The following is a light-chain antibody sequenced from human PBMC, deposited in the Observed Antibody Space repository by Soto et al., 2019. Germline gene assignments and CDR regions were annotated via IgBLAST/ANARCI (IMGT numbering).Light chain of an antibody. Sequence: IQLTQSPSSLSASVGDRVTITCRASQGISSYLAWYQQKPGKAPKLLIYAASTLQSGVPSRFSGSGSGTDFTLTISSLQPEDFTTYYCQQPNSYPRTFGQGTKVDIK. CDR2: AAS. CDR3: QQPNSYPRT. J-gene: IGKJ1*01. CDR1: QGISSY. V-gene: IGKV1-9*01.